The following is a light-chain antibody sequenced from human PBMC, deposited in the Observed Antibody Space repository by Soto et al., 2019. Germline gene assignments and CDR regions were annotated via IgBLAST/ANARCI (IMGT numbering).Light chain of an antibody. J-gene: IGKJ1*01. CDR3: QQYNNWPPM. CDR1: QSVSSN. V-gene: IGKV3-15*01. Sequence: EIVMTQSPATLSVSPGERATLSCRASQSVSSNSAYYQQPPRPAPRLLVYGASTRATGIPARFSGSGSGTEFTPTISRLQSEDFAVYYCQQYNNWPPMFGQGTKVDNK. CDR2: GAS.